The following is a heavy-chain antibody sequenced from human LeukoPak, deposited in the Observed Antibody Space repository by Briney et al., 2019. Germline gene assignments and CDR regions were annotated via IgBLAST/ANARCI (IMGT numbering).Heavy chain of an antibody. D-gene: IGHD6-13*01. J-gene: IGHJ4*02. CDR2: IIPILGVA. V-gene: IGHV1-69*04. Sequence: SVKVSCKASGGTFSSYAISWVRQAPGQGLYWMGRIIPILGVANYAPKFQGRVTITADKSACTGYKELSSLRSEDTAVYYCARVMSGSSFDYWGQGTLVTVSS. CDR3: ARVMSGSSFDY. CDR1: GGTFSSYA.